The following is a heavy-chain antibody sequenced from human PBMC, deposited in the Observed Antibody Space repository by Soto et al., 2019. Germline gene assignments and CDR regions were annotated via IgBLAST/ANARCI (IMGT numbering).Heavy chain of an antibody. CDR2: INPTNGNT. CDR1: GYTFINYY. Sequence: ASVKVSCKASGYTFINYYIHWVRQAPGHGLEWMAIINPTNGNTNYAQKFQGRVTMTMDTSTSTAYMELRSLRSDDTAMYYCARERKLLWFGELQPDFDYWGQGTLVTVPS. J-gene: IGHJ4*02. CDR3: ARERKLLWFGELQPDFDY. D-gene: IGHD3-10*01. V-gene: IGHV1-46*01.